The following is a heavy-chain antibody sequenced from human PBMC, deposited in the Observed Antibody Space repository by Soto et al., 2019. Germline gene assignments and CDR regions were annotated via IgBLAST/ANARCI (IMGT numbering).Heavy chain of an antibody. V-gene: IGHV4-39*01. D-gene: IGHD1-1*01. CDR2: IFYSGST. CDR1: GGSISSSTYY. CDR3: ASLSYEQLW. J-gene: IGHJ4*02. Sequence: QLQLQESGPGLVKPSETLSLTCTVSGGSISSSTYYWGWIRQSPGKGLEWIGSIFYSGSTYFNPSFKSRVTISVDTSKNQFSRKLNSVTVADTAVYYCASLSYEQLWWGQGPLVTVSS.